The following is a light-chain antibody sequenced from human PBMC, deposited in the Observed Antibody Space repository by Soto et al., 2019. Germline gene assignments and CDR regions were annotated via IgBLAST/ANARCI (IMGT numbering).Light chain of an antibody. CDR1: ESIDSW. CDR3: QQYNSYRA. Sequence: DIQMTQSPSTLSASVGDRVTITRRASESIDSWLAWHQQKPGRAPKLLISKASSLESGVPSRLSGSGFGTEFTLTIRSLQPDDFATYYCQQYNSYRAFGQGTKVDIK. V-gene: IGKV1-5*03. J-gene: IGKJ1*01. CDR2: KAS.